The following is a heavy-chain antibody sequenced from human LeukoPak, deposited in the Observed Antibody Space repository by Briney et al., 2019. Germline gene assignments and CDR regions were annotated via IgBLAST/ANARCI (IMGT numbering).Heavy chain of an antibody. CDR2: VSGSGSTV. CDR1: GFTFSSYS. Sequence: GGSLRLSCAASGFTFSSYSMNWVRQLPGKRLEWVAYVSGSGSTVYYADSVKGRFTVSRDNGKSSLYLQMNSLRVEDTALYYCVRQFASWGQGTLVTVSS. CDR3: VRQFAS. J-gene: IGHJ4*02. V-gene: IGHV3-48*01.